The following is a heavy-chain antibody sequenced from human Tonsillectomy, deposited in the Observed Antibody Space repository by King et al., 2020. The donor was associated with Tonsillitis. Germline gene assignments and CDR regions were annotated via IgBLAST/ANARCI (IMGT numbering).Heavy chain of an antibody. D-gene: IGHD3-10*01. Sequence: VQLVESGGGVVQPGRSLRLSCAASGFTFSSYGMHWVRQAPGKGLEWVAVISSDGSNKYYADSVKGRFTISRDNSKNTLYLQMNSLRAEDTAVYYCAKDPKFNYYDSVTYYLGEPLDYWGQGTLVTVSS. J-gene: IGHJ4*02. CDR2: ISSDGSNK. V-gene: IGHV3-30*18. CDR3: AKDPKFNYYDSVTYYLGEPLDY. CDR1: GFTFSSYG.